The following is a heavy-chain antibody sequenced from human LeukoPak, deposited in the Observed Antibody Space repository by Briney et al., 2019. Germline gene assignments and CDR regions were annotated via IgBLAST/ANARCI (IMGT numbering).Heavy chain of an antibody. Sequence: GGSLRLSCAASGFTFSSYSMNWVRQAPGKGLEWVSYISSSSSTIYYADSVKGRFTISRDNAKNSLYLQMSSLRAEDTAVYYCARDRQQWDRWFGVYHDVFDIWGQGTMVTVSS. CDR2: ISSSSSTI. D-gene: IGHD3-10*01. J-gene: IGHJ3*02. CDR3: ARDRQQWDRWFGVYHDVFDI. CDR1: GFTFSSYS. V-gene: IGHV3-48*04.